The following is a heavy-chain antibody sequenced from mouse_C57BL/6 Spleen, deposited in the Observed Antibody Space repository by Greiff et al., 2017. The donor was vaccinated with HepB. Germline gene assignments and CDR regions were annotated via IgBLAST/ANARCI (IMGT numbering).Heavy chain of an antibody. D-gene: IGHD1-1*01. CDR1: GFTFSDYG. CDR2: ISSGSSTI. CDR3: ARSTATVVATDYAMDY. Sequence: EVKLVESGGGLVKPGGSLKLSCAASGFTFSDYGMHWVRQAPEKGLEWVAYISSGSSTIYYADTVKGRFTITRDNAKNTLFLQMTSLRSEDTAMYYCARSTATVVATDYAMDYWGQGTSVTVSS. V-gene: IGHV5-17*01. J-gene: IGHJ4*01.